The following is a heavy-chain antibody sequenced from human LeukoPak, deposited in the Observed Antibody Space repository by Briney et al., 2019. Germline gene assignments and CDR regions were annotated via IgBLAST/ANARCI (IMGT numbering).Heavy chain of an antibody. Sequence: ASVKVSCKASGGTFSSYAINWVRQATGQGLEWMGWMNPNSGNTGYAQKFQGRVTMTRNTSISTAYMELSSLRSEDTAVYYCARGQARYSSGWAPGYWGQGTLVTVSS. CDR2: MNPNSGNT. D-gene: IGHD6-19*01. V-gene: IGHV1-8*02. CDR3: ARGQARYSSGWAPGY. CDR1: GGTFSSYA. J-gene: IGHJ4*02.